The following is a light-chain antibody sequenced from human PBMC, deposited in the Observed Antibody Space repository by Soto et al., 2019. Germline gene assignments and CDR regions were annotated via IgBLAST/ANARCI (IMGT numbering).Light chain of an antibody. V-gene: IGKV4-1*01. J-gene: IGKJ1*01. Sequence: DIVMTQSPDSLAVSLGERATIHCKSSQRISYTSNDKNYLAWYQQKPGQPPKLLIYWASIRKSGVPDRFSGSGSGTDFILTISSLLADDVAVYYCQQYYDTPRTFGQGTKVEIK. CDR1: QRISYTSNDKNY. CDR2: WAS. CDR3: QQYYDTPRT.